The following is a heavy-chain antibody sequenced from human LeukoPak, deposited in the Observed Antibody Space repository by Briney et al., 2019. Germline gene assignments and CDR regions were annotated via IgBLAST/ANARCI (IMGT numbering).Heavy chain of an antibody. J-gene: IGHJ4*02. V-gene: IGHV3-7*01. CDR2: IKQDGSEK. D-gene: IGHD6-6*01. CDR1: GFTFSSYW. CDR3: AKDGYSSSSGGCVY. Sequence: GGSLRLSCAASGFTFSSYWMSWVRQAPGKGLEWVANIKQDGSEKYYVDSVKGRFTIPRDNAKNSLYLQMNSLRAEDTAVYYCAKDGYSSSSGGCVYWGQGTLVTVSS.